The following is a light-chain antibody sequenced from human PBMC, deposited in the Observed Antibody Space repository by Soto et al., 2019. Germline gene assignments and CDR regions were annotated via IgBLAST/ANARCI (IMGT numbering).Light chain of an antibody. J-gene: IGLJ2*01. Sequence: QSVLTQPPSVSGAPGQRVTISCTGSSSTIGAGFDVHWYQQLPGTAPKLLIYGDTNRPSGVPDRFSGSKSGTSASLAITGLQAEDEADYYCQSYDTAPSVYVVFGGGTKLTVL. V-gene: IGLV1-40*01. CDR1: SSTIGAGFD. CDR3: QSYDTAPSVYVV. CDR2: GDT.